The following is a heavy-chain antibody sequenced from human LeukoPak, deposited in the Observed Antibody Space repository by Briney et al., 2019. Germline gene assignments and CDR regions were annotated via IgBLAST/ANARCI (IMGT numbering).Heavy chain of an antibody. CDR2: IYYTGST. D-gene: IGHD2-8*02. J-gene: IGHJ4*02. CDR1: GGSISSVDYY. Sequence: SQTLSLTCTVSGGSISSVDYYWCWIRQPPGKGLEWIGYIYYTGSTYYNPSLKSRVTISVDTSKNQFSLKLNSVTAADTAVYYCARTGGTIDYWGQGTLVTVSS. CDR3: ARTGGTIDY. V-gene: IGHV4-30-4*01.